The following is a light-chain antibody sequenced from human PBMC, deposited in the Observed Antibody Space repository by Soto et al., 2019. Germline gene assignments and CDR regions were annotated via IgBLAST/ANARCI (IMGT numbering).Light chain of an antibody. J-gene: IGLJ1*01. V-gene: IGLV2-11*01. Sequence: QSVLTQPRSVSGSPGQSVTISCTGTSSDVGGYNYVSWYQQHPGKAHKLMIYDVSQRPSGVPARFSGSKSGNTASLTISGLQSEDEADYYCSSFPSAYTFVCGSGTKVTVL. CDR2: DVS. CDR1: SSDVGGYNY. CDR3: SSFPSAYTFV.